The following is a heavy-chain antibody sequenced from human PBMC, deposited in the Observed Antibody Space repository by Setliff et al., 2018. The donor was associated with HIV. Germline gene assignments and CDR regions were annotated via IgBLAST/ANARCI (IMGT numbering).Heavy chain of an antibody. CDR3: ARDKEPWEGYYKYYSMDV. CDR2: ISPNYGGT. J-gene: IGHJ6*03. CDR1: GYIFTHYY. V-gene: IGHV1-2*06. Sequence: ASVKVSCKTSGYIFTHYYTHWVRQAPGQGLEWMGRISPNYGGTNFAQKFQGRVTMTRDTSINTAYMDLSRLTSDDTAVYYCARDKEPWEGYYKYYSMDVWGKGTTVTVSS. D-gene: IGHD1-26*01.